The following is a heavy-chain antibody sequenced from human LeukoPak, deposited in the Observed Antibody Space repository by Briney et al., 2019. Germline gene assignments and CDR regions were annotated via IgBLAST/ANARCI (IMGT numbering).Heavy chain of an antibody. CDR3: ARDLIVVVPAAGYYGMDV. Sequence: SXXXVRQAPGXXXEXVSSISSSSSYIYYADSVKGRFTISRDNAKNSLYLQMNSLRAEDTAVYYCARDLIVVVPAAGYYGMDVWGQGTTVTVSS. CDR1: S. V-gene: IGHV3-21*01. D-gene: IGHD2-2*01. J-gene: IGHJ6*02. CDR2: ISSSSSYI.